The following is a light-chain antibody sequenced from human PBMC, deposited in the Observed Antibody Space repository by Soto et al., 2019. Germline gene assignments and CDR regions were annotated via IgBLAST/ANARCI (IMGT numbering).Light chain of an antibody. CDR3: LQDYNFPWT. CDR1: QGIRID. Sequence: AIQMTQSPSSLSASVGDRVTXXXXASQGIRIDLGWYQQKPGKAPKLLIYAASTLQTGVPSRFSGSGSGTDFTLTISSLQPEDFATYYCLQDYNFPWTFGQGTKVDIK. V-gene: IGKV1-6*01. J-gene: IGKJ1*01. CDR2: AAS.